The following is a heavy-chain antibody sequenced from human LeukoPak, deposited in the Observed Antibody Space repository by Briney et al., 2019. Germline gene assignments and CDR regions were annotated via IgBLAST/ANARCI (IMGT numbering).Heavy chain of an antibody. J-gene: IGHJ4*02. CDR2: IYYSGST. CDR3: AREGDGYNPDYFDY. V-gene: IGHV4-59*01. D-gene: IGHD5-24*01. Sequence: SETLSLTCAVYGGSFSGYYWSWIRQPPGKGLEWIGYIYYSGSTNYNPSLKSRVTISVDTSKNQFSLKLSSVTAADTAVYYCAREGDGYNPDYFDYWGQGTLVTVSS. CDR1: GGSFSGYY.